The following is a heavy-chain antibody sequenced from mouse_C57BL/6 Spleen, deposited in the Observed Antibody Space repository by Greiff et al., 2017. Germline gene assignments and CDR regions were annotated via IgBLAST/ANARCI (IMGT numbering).Heavy chain of an antibody. J-gene: IGHJ1*03. D-gene: IGHD2-3*01. CDR1: GFTFTDYY. CDR2: IRNKANGYTA. CDR3: AWLYGYYVWYFDV. Sequence: EVHLVESGGGLVQPGGSLSLSCAASGFTFTDYYMSWVRQPPGKALEWLGFIRNKANGYTAEYSVSVKGRFTISRDTSQSILYLQMNARRAEDSATYDCAWLYGYYVWYFDVWGTGTTVTVSS. V-gene: IGHV7-3*01.